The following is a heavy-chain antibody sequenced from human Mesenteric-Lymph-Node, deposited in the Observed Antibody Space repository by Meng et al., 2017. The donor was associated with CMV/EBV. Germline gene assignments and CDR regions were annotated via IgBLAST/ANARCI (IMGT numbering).Heavy chain of an antibody. D-gene: IGHD3-22*01. CDR3: ARQLSSYFEGDY. Sequence: GGSLRLSCKGSGYSFSSYWIGWVHQMPGKGLEWMGIIYPGDSDTRYSPSFQGQVTISADKSMSTAYLQWNSLKASDTAMYYCARQLSSYFEGDYWGQGTLVTVSS. V-gene: IGHV5-51*07. CDR2: IYPGDSDT. J-gene: IGHJ4*02. CDR1: GYSFSSYW.